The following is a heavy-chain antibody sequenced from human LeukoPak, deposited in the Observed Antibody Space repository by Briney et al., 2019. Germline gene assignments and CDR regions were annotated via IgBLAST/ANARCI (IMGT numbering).Heavy chain of an antibody. CDR3: ARGGTYRDLNFDY. V-gene: IGHV3-21*04. Sequence: PGGSLRLSCAASGFTFSSYSMNWVRQAPGKGLEWVSSISSSSSYIYYADSVKGRFTISRDNAKNSLYLQMNSLRAEDTAVYYCARGGTYRDLNFDYWGQGTLVTVSS. CDR2: ISSSSSYI. D-gene: IGHD1-1*01. CDR1: GFTFSSYS. J-gene: IGHJ4*02.